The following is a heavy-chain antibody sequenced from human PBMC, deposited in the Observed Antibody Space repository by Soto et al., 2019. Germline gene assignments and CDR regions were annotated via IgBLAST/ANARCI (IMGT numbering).Heavy chain of an antibody. J-gene: IGHJ4*02. CDR2: INHSGST. CDR1: GGSFSGYY. D-gene: IGHD2-21*01. Sequence: QVHLQQWGAGLLKPSETLSLTCAVYGGSFSGYYCSWIRQPPGKGLEWIGEINHSGSTNYNPSLKSRAPISVDRSKNQFSLKLSSVTAADTAVYYCARGESVATIFGGLVPFHYWGQGTLVTVSS. CDR3: ARGESVATIFGGLVPFHY. V-gene: IGHV4-34*01.